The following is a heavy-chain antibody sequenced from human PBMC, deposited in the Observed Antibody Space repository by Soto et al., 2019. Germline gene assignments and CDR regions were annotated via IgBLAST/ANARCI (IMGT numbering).Heavy chain of an antibody. D-gene: IGHD3-16*01. Sequence: PSETLSLTCTVSGGSISSGGYYWSWIRQHPGKGLEWIGYIYYSGSTYYNPSLKGRVTISVDTSKNQFSLKLSSVTAADTAVYYCARDSSTLAFSYWGQGTLVTVSS. CDR1: GGSISSGGYY. J-gene: IGHJ4*02. V-gene: IGHV4-31*03. CDR3: ARDSSTLAFSY. CDR2: IYYSGST.